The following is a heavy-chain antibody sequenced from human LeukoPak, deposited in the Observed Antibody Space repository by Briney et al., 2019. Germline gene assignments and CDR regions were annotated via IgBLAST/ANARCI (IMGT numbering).Heavy chain of an antibody. V-gene: IGHV4-34*01. Sequence: SETLSLTCAVYGGSFSGYYWSWIRQPPGKGLEWIGEINHSGSTNYNPSLKSRVTISVDASKNQFSLKLSSVTAADTAVYYCARQNDYSNLDVWGQGTTVTVSS. D-gene: IGHD4-4*01. CDR1: GGSFSGYY. CDR3: ARQNDYSNLDV. J-gene: IGHJ6*02. CDR2: INHSGST.